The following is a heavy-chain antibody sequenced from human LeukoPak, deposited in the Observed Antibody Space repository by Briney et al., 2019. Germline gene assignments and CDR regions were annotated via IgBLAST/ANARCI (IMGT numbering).Heavy chain of an antibody. Sequence: QTGGSLRLSCAASGFTFSSYWMSWVRQAPGKGLEWVANIKQDGSEKYYVDSVKGRFTISRDNAKNSLYLQMNSLRAEDTAVYYCARDPWGYCSSTSCAAWFDPWGQGTLVTVSS. CDR1: GFTFSSYW. CDR3: ARDPWGYCSSTSCAAWFDP. J-gene: IGHJ5*02. V-gene: IGHV3-7*01. CDR2: IKQDGSEK. D-gene: IGHD2-2*01.